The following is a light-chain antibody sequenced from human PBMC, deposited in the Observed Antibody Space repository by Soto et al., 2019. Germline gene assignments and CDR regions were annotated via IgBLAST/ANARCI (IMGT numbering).Light chain of an antibody. CDR1: QSVSSRN. Sequence: EIVLTQSPGTVSLSPGERATLSCRASQSVSSRNLAWYRQKPGQAPSLLIFGASNRATGIPDRFSGSGSGTDFTLNISRLEPECCAVYYCLRYGDSPPAYTFGQGTKLEIK. CDR3: LRYGDSPPAYT. CDR2: GAS. J-gene: IGKJ2*01. V-gene: IGKV3-20*01.